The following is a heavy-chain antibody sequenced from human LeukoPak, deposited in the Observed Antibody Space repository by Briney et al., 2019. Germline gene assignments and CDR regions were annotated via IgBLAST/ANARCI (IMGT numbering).Heavy chain of an antibody. Sequence: ETLSLTCTVSGGSISSYYWSWIRQPPGKGLEWMGIIFPLDSDTRYSPSLQGQVTISVDKSISTAYLQWSSLKTSDTAIYYCATVGTTGTRWFDPWGQGTLVTVSS. D-gene: IGHD1-1*01. CDR2: IFPLDSDT. V-gene: IGHV5-51*01. CDR3: ATVGTTGTRWFDP. J-gene: IGHJ5*02. CDR1: GGSISSYY.